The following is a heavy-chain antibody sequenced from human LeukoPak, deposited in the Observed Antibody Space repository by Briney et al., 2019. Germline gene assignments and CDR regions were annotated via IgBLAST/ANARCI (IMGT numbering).Heavy chain of an antibody. CDR2: IYYSGST. J-gene: IGHJ3*02. Sequence: SETLSLTCTVSGGSISSYYWSCIRHPPGKGLEWLGYIYYSGSTNYNPSLQSRVTISVDTSKNQFSLKLSSVTAADTAVYYCARLGYSGSYYERAFDIWGQGTMVTVSS. CDR1: GGSISSYY. V-gene: IGHV4-59*01. CDR3: ARLGYSGSYYERAFDI. D-gene: IGHD1-26*01.